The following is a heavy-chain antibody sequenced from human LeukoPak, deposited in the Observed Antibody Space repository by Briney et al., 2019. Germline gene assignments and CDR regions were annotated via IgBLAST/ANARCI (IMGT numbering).Heavy chain of an antibody. CDR2: IYTSGST. CDR3: ARESGPDYSNYEESNWFDP. Sequence: XTVXXGSIXSYYWSWVRQPAGKGLEGIGRIYTSGSTKYNPSLTSGGNMLVEKRKKKCSLKLSSVTAADTAVYYCARESGPDYSNYEESNWFDPWGQGTLVTVSS. D-gene: IGHD4-11*01. V-gene: IGHV4-4*07. CDR1: XGSIXSYY. J-gene: IGHJ5*02.